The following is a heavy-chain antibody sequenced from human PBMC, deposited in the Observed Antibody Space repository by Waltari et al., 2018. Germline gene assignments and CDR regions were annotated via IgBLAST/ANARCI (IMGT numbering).Heavy chain of an antibody. D-gene: IGHD3-22*01. CDR3: ARADLRWDDSSGYEGYYFDY. V-gene: IGHV1-69*05. CDR2: IIPIFGTA. Sequence: QVQLVQSGAEVKKPGSSVKVSCKASGGPFSSYALSWVRQAPGQGLGWMGGIIPIFGTANDAQKFQGRVTITTDESTSTAYMELSSLRSEDTAVYYCARADLRWDDSSGYEGYYFDYWGQGTLVTVSS. CDR1: GGPFSSYA. J-gene: IGHJ4*02.